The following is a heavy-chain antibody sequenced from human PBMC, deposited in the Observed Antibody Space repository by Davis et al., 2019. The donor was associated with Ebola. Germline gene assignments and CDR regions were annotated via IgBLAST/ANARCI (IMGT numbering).Heavy chain of an antibody. J-gene: IGHJ6*02. CDR3: ARDSHYGDYPINYYYYGMDV. CDR1: GFTFSSYA. V-gene: IGHV3-33*08. CDR2: IWYDGSDK. Sequence: PGGSLRLSCAASGFTFSSYAMHWVRQAPGKGLEWVAVIWYDGSDKYYADSVKGRFTISRDNSKNTLYLQMNSLRAEDTAVYYCARDSHYGDYPINYYYYGMDVWGQGTTVTVSS. D-gene: IGHD4-17*01.